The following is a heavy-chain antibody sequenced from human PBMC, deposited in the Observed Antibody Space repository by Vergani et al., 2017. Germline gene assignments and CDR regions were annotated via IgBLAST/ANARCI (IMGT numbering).Heavy chain of an antibody. D-gene: IGHD2-2*01. CDR3: AKDVTSGTLGTSWFDP. J-gene: IGHJ5*02. V-gene: IGHV3-23*01. CDR2: ISARYPST. Sequence: EVQLLHSGGGVIQPGGSVRLSCAASGFTFSACPMTWVRQAPGKGLEWVSAISARYPSTYYADSVKGRFTISRDNSKNMLYLQMNSLRAEDTALYYCAKDVTSGTLGTSWFDPWGQGTLVTVSS. CDR1: GFTFSACP.